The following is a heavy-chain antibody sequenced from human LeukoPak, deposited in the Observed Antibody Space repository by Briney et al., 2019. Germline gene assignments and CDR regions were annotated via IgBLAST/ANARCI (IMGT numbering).Heavy chain of an antibody. CDR1: GGSISSYY. CDR3: ARGAEPWASPFDY. J-gene: IGHJ4*02. CDR2: IYYSGST. D-gene: IGHD1-14*01. Sequence: SETLSLTCTVSGGSISSYYWSWIQQPAGKGLEWIGYIYYSGSTNYNPSLKSRVTISVDTSKNQFSLKLSSVTAADTAVYYCARGAEPWASPFDYWGQGTLVTVSS. V-gene: IGHV4-59*01.